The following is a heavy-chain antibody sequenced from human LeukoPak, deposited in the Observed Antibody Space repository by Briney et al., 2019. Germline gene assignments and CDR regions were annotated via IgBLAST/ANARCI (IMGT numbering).Heavy chain of an antibody. CDR3: TKRGVTISLFDP. CDR1: GFTFSNYD. CDR2: VGSRGDKT. V-gene: IGHV3-23*01. J-gene: IGHJ5*02. D-gene: IGHD1-1*01. Sequence: GGSLRLSCAASGFTFSNYDMYWVRQAPGKGLEWVSGVGSRGDKTYYADSVKGRFTISRDNSKNTLYLEMNSLRDEDTAVYYCTKRGVTISLFDPWGQGTLVTVSS.